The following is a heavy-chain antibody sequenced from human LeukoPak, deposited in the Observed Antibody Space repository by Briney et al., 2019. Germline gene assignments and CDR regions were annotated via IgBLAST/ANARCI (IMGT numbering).Heavy chain of an antibody. CDR2: IYYSGST. CDR3: AGYDYVWGSYLPDAFDI. Sequence: PSETLSLTCTVSGGSISSGGYYWSWIRQHPGKGLEWIGYIYYSGSTYYNPSLKSRVTISVDTSKNQFSLKLSSVTAADTAVYYCAGYDYVWGSYLPDAFDIWGQGTMVTVSS. D-gene: IGHD3-16*02. J-gene: IGHJ3*02. CDR1: GGSISSGGYY. V-gene: IGHV4-31*03.